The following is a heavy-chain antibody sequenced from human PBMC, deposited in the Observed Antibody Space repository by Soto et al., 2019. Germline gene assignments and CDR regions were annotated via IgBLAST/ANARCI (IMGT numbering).Heavy chain of an antibody. D-gene: IGHD3-16*01. J-gene: IGHJ3*01. V-gene: IGHV4-59*01. Sequence: QVQLQESGPGLVKPSETLSLTCTVSGGSIRSYYWSWIRQPPGKGLESLGYISSSARTNYSPAPKCRVTISLYTFKNQISLKFTSVTAADSAVYYCARLRSLGRPYRPLAAFDLWGQGTKVTVSS. CDR1: GGSIRSYY. CDR2: ISSSART. CDR3: ARLRSLGRPYRPLAAFDL.